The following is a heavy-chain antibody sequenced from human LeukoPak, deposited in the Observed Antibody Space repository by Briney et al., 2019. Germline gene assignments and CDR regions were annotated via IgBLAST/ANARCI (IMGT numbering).Heavy chain of an antibody. V-gene: IGHV5-51*01. D-gene: IGHD5-24*01. CDR2: IYPGDSDT. CDR3: ARQDGFQSYYFDY. J-gene: IGHJ4*02. CDR1: GYSFTHYW. Sequence: GESLKISCSASGYSFTHYWIAWVRQMPGKGLEWMGIIYPGDSDTRYSPSFQGQVTISVDKSISTAFLQWSSLKASDTAMYCCARQDGFQSYYFDYWGQGTLVTVSS.